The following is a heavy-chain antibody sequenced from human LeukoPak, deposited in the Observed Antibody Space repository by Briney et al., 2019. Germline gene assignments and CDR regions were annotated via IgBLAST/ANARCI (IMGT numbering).Heavy chain of an antibody. J-gene: IGHJ4*02. V-gene: IGHV1-18*01. CDR3: ARRLERHHDFDY. Sequence: AASVKVSCKASGYTFTSYGVSWVRQAPGQGLEWMGWINTYKGNTQYAQRLQGRVTMTTDTSTSTAYMELRSLRSDDTAVYYCARRLERHHDFDYWGQGTQVTVSS. CDR1: GYTFTSYG. CDR2: INTYKGNT. D-gene: IGHD1-1*01.